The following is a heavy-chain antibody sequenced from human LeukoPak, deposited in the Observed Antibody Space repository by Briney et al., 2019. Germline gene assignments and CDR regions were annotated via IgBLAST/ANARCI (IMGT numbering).Heavy chain of an antibody. CDR1: GFTFSSYG. D-gene: IGHD6-13*01. V-gene: IGHV3-33*06. CDR2: IWYDGSNK. J-gene: IGHJ6*03. Sequence: PGGSLRLSCAASGFTFSSYGMHWVRQAPGKRLEGVAVIWYDGSNKYYADSVKGRFTISRDNSKNTLYLQMNSLRAEDTAVYYCAKEGTSSSWYYYYYYMDVWGKGTTVTVSS. CDR3: AKEGTSSSWYYYYYYMDV.